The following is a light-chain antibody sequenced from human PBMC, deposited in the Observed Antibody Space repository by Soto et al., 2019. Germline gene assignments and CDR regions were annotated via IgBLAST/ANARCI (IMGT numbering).Light chain of an antibody. Sequence: EIVLTQSPGTLSLSPGERATLSCRASQSVSSDYLAWYQQKPGQAPRLLIYGASSRATGIPDRFSGSGSGTDFTLTISRLEPEDFAMYYCQQYNNWPWTFGQGTKVDIK. V-gene: IGKV3-20*01. CDR2: GAS. CDR1: QSVSSDY. CDR3: QQYNNWPWT. J-gene: IGKJ1*01.